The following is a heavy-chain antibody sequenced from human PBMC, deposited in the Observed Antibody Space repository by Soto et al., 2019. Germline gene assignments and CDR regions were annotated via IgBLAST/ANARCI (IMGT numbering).Heavy chain of an antibody. CDR3: AYALRGSSCSGAMGGFDY. CDR1: GFSLSTNGVG. CDR2: IFWDDTE. D-gene: IGHD2-15*01. V-gene: IGHV2-5*02. J-gene: IGHJ4*02. Sequence: SGPTLVNPTQTLTLTCTFSGFSLSTNGVGVGWIRQPPGKALEWLALIFWDDTERYRPSLQSRLTITRDASNDQVVLSMTNIDPVDTATYFCAYALRGSSCSGAMGGFDYWGQGTLVTVSS.